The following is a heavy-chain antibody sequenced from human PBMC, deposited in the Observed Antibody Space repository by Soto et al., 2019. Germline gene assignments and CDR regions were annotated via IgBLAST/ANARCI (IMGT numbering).Heavy chain of an antibody. V-gene: IGHV4-39*01. CDR1: GGSISSSSYY. Sequence: PSETLSLTCTVSGGSISSSSYYWGWIRQPPGKGLEWIGSIYYSGSTYYNPSLKSRVTISVDTSKNQFSLKLSSVTAADTAVYYCASHPPGGSSGWYWGPVWFDPWGQGTLVTVSS. CDR3: ASHPPGGSSGWYWGPVWFDP. D-gene: IGHD6-19*01. J-gene: IGHJ5*02. CDR2: IYYSGST.